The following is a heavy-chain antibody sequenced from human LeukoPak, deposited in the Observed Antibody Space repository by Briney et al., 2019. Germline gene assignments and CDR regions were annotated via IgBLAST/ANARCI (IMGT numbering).Heavy chain of an antibody. D-gene: IGHD4-17*01. CDR2: IYHSGST. CDR3: ARRVTRLRDFDY. J-gene: IGHJ4*02. Sequence: SETLSLTCAVSGGFISSSNWWSWVRQPPGKGLEWIGEIYHSGSTNYNPSLKSRVTISVDKSKNQFSLKLSSVTAADTAVYYCARRVTRLRDFDYWGQGTLVTVSS. CDR1: GGFISSSNW. V-gene: IGHV4-4*02.